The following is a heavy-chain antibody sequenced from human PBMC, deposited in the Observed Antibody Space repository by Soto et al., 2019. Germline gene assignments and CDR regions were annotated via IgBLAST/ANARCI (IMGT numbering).Heavy chain of an antibody. D-gene: IGHD3-10*01. CDR3: ARLLGGSGSFIDY. CDR1: GFTFSGYG. J-gene: IGHJ4*02. V-gene: IGHV3-74*03. Sequence: EVQLVESGGGLVQPGGSLRLSLAASGFTFSGYGMNWFGRAPGKGLVWFSRIKSDGSSTTYADSVKGRFTISRDNAKNTMYLQMNSLRAEDTAVYYCARLLGGSGSFIDYWGQGTLVTVSS. CDR2: IKSDGSST.